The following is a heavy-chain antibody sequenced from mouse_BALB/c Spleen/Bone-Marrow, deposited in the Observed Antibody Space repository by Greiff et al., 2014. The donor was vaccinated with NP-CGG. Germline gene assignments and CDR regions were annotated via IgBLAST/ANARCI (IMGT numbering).Heavy chain of an antibody. D-gene: IGHD2-1*01. CDR2: INPSTGYT. V-gene: IGHV1-7*01. Sequence: QVQLQQPGAELAKPGASVKMSCKASGYTFTSYWMHWVKQRPGQGLEWIRYINPSTGYTEYNQKFKDKATLTADKSSSTAYMQLSSLTSEDSAVYYCARYGNYGDYFDYWGQGTTLTVSS. J-gene: IGHJ2*01. CDR1: GYTFTSYW. CDR3: ARYGNYGDYFDY.